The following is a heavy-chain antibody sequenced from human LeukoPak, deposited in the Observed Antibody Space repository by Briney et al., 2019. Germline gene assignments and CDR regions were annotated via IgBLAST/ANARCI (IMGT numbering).Heavy chain of an antibody. D-gene: IGHD2-2*01. CDR3: ARARGEYVVVPAATGFDY. J-gene: IGHJ4*02. V-gene: IGHV3-33*01. CDR1: GFTFSSYG. CDR2: IWYDGSNK. Sequence: PGRSLRLSCAASGFTFSSYGMHWVRQAPGKGLERVADIWYDGSNKYYADSVRGRFTISRDNSKNTLYLQMNSLRAEDTAVYYCARARGEYVVVPAATGFDYWGQETLVTVSS.